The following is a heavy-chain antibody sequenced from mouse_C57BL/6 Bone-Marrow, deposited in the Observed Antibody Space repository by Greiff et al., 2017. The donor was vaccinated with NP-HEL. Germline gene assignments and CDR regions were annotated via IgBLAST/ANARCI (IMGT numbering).Heavy chain of an antibody. Sequence: EVKLVESGGDLVKPGGSLKLSCAASGFTFSSYGMSWVRQTPDKRLEWVATISSGGSYTYYPDSVKGRFTISRDNAKNTLYLQMSSLKSEDTAMYYCARKKAYDYWAYFDYWGQGTTLTVSS. J-gene: IGHJ2*01. CDR2: ISSGGSYT. CDR3: ARKKAYDYWAYFDY. CDR1: GFTFSSYG. V-gene: IGHV5-6*01. D-gene: IGHD2-4*01.